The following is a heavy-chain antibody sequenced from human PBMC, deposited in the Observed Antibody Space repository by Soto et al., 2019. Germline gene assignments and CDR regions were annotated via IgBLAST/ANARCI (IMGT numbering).Heavy chain of an antibody. V-gene: IGHV1-58*02. CDR2: IAAGKGNT. J-gene: IGHJ1*01. CDR1: RYTLTIYA. CDR3: AGGATGRAPFQL. Sequence: AASAKVTCKASRYTLTIYAMQWVRQAHGQRLEWIGWIAAGKGNTKYSQKFQGRVTITRDMSTSTAHMELSSLKTEDTAVYYCAGGATGRAPFQLWGQGTLVTVSS. D-gene: IGHD6-13*01.